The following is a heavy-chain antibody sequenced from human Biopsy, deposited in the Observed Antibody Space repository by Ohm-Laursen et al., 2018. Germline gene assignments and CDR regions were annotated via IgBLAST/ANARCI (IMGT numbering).Heavy chain of an antibody. D-gene: IGHD3-3*01. Sequence: SLRLPCTASGFTFSDYYMSWIRQAPGKGLEWASFISSSGVQYHADSVKGRFTISRDNSKNTLYLQMNSLRAEDTAVYYCVRASIFGVATSGFYYYGMDVWGQGTTVTVSS. J-gene: IGHJ6*02. CDR2: ISSSGVQ. CDR3: VRASIFGVATSGFYYYGMDV. V-gene: IGHV3-66*01. CDR1: GFTFSDYY.